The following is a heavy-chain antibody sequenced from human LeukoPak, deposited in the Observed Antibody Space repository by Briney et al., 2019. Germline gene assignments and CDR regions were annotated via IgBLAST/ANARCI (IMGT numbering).Heavy chain of an antibody. V-gene: IGHV1-46*01. D-gene: IGHD3-22*01. CDR3: AREYYYDSSGYYSYDAFDI. CDR2: INPSGGST. J-gene: IGHJ3*02. CDR1: GYTFTSYY. Sequence: ASVKVSCKASGYTFTSYYMHWVRQAPGQGLEWMGIINPSGGSTSYAQKFQGRVTMTRDTSTSTVYMELSSLRSEDTAVYYCAREYYYDSSGYYSYDAFDIWGQRTMVTVSS.